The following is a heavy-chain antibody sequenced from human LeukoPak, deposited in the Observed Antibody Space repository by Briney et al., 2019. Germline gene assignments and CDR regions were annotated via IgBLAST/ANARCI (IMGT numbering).Heavy chain of an antibody. CDR1: GFTFSGYW. J-gene: IGHJ4*02. D-gene: IGHD2-8*01. V-gene: IGHV3-7*01. CDR2: IKQDGSEK. CDR3: AREALRGVGDY. Sequence: GGSLRLSCAASGFTFSGYWMSWVRQAPGKGLEWVANIKQDGSEKYYVDSVKGRFTISRDNAKNSLYLQMNSLRAEDTAVYYCAREALRGVGDYWGQGTLVTVSS.